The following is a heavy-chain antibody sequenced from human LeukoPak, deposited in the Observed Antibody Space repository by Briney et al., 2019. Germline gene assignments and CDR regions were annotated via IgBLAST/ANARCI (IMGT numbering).Heavy chain of an antibody. J-gene: IGHJ4*02. CDR1: GYTFTGYY. CDR3: ARDRHDYGGFDY. Sequence: ASVKVSCKASGYTFTGYYMHWVRQAPGQGLEWMGWINPNSGGTNYAQKFQGRVTMTRDTSISTAYMELSSLRSEDTAVYYCARDRHDYGGFDYWGQGTLVTVSS. V-gene: IGHV1-2*02. D-gene: IGHD4-23*01. CDR2: INPNSGGT.